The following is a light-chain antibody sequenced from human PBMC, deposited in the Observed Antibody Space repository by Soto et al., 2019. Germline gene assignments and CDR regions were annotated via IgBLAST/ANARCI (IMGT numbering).Light chain of an antibody. J-gene: IGLJ1*01. V-gene: IGLV4-69*01. CDR1: SGHSSYA. CDR3: QTWGTGIHYV. Sequence: QSVLTQSPSASASLGASVKLTCTLSSGHSSYAIAWHQQQPEKGPRYLMKLNSDGNHSKGDGIPDRFSGSSSGAERYLTISSLQSEDDADYYCQTWGTGIHYVFGTGTKLTVL. CDR2: LNSDGNH.